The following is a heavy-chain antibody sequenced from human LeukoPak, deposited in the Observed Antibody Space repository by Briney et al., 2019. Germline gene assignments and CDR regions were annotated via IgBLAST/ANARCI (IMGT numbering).Heavy chain of an antibody. Sequence: GGSLRLSCAASGFTFSSYSMNWVRQAPGKGLEWVSSISSSSSYIYYADSVKGRFTISRDNAKNSLFLQMTSLRAEDTAVYYCARDREIWLPHNWFDPWGQGTLVTVSS. J-gene: IGHJ5*02. CDR2: ISSSSSYI. CDR3: ARDREIWLPHNWFDP. D-gene: IGHD5-24*01. V-gene: IGHV3-21*06. CDR1: GFTFSSYS.